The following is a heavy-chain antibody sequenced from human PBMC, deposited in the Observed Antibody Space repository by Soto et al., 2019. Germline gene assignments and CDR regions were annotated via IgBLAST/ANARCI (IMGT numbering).Heavy chain of an antibody. CDR2: IYYSGRT. CDR1: GGSISSGGYY. J-gene: IGHJ5*02. Sequence: PSETLSLTCTVSGGSISSGGYYWSWIPQHTGKGLEWIGYIYYSGRTYYNPSLHSRVSIAVDTTENQFPLKLTSVTAADTSVYYCARGSLSISSSWFDPWGRGTLVTVSS. V-gene: IGHV4-31*03. D-gene: IGHD6-6*01. CDR3: ARGSLSISSSWFDP.